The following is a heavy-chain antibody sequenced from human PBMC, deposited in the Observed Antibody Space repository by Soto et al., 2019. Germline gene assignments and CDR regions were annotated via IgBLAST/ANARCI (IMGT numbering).Heavy chain of an antibody. CDR2: INPNSGGT. V-gene: IGHV1-2*04. J-gene: IGHJ3*02. CDR1: GYTFTGYY. CDR3: ARGPQQWLVPRAFDI. D-gene: IGHD6-19*01. Sequence: QVQLVQSGAEVKKPGASVKVSCKASGYTFTGYYMHWVRQAPGQGLEWMGWINPNSGGTNYTQKFQGWVTMPRDTSISTAYMELSRLRSDDTAVYYCARGPQQWLVPRAFDIWGQGTMVTVSS.